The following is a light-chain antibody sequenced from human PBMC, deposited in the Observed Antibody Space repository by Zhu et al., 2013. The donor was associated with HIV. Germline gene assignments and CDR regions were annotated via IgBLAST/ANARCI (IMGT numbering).Light chain of an antibody. V-gene: IGKV3-20*01. J-gene: IGKJ1*01. CDR2: GAS. CDR3: QQYGSSPLWT. Sequence: ETVLTQSPGTLSLSPGERATLSCRASQSVSRNDLAWYQQKPGQPPTLLIYGASSRAAGIPDRFSGSGSGTDFTLTIARLEPEDFAVYYCQQYGSSPLWTFGQGTKVEIK. CDR1: QSVSRND.